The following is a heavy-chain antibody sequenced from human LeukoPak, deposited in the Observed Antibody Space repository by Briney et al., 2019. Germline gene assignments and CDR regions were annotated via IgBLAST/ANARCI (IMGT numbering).Heavy chain of an antibody. CDR2: ISGSGGST. V-gene: IGHV3-23*01. CDR3: GKDPNGDYVGAFDM. D-gene: IGHD4-17*01. Sequence: GGSLRLSCAASGFTFSSDAMSWVRQVPGKGLEWVSAISGSGGSTYYADSVKGRFTISRDNSKNTLFLQVNSLRAEDTAVYYCGKDPNGDYVGAFDMWGQGTMVTVSP. CDR1: GFTFSSDA. J-gene: IGHJ3*02.